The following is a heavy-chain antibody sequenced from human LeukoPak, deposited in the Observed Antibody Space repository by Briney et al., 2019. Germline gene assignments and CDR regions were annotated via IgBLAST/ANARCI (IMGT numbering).Heavy chain of an antibody. CDR1: GYTFTGYY. CDR2: INPNSGGT. J-gene: IGHJ4*02. V-gene: IGHV1-2*02. Sequence: ASVKVSCKASGYTFTGYYMHWVRQAPGQGLEWMGWINPNSGGTNYAQKFQGRVTMTRDTSISTAYMEPSRLRSDDTAVYYCARVKPVIEWERPILDYWGQGTLVTVSS. CDR3: ARVKPVIEWERPILDY. D-gene: IGHD1-26*01.